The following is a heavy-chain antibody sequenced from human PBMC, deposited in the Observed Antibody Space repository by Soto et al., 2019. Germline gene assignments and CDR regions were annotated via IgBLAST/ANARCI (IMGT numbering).Heavy chain of an antibody. CDR2: ITSSSSII. Sequence: EVQLVESGGGLVQPGGSLRLSCAASGFTFSSDTMNWVRQAPGKGLEWVSYITSSSSIIYYADSVKGRFTISRDNARSSLYLQMNSLRAEDTAVYYCARHGDDNGDCPLDYWGQGTLVTVSS. CDR1: GFTFSSDT. J-gene: IGHJ4*02. CDR3: ARHGDDNGDCPLDY. D-gene: IGHD4-17*01. V-gene: IGHV3-48*01.